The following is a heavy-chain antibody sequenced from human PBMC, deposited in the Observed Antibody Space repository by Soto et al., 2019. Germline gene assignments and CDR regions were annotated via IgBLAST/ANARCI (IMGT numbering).Heavy chain of an antibody. J-gene: IGHJ4*02. CDR2: ISSASSYI. Sequence: EVQLVESGGGLVKPGGSRRLSCATSGFTFGSYTMNWVRQAPGKGLEWVSCISSASSYIYYADSVQGRFTISRDNSEKSLYLHMNSLRAEDTAVYYCARRSGYAYGSLDHWGQGVLVTVSS. D-gene: IGHD5-18*01. CDR1: GFTFGSYT. V-gene: IGHV3-21*02. CDR3: ARRSGYAYGSLDH.